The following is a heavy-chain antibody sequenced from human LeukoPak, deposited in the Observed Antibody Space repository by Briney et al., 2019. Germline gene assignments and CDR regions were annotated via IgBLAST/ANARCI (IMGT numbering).Heavy chain of an antibody. V-gene: IGHV3-30*02. CDR2: IRYDGSNK. J-gene: IGHJ4*02. CDR1: GFTFSSYG. CDR3: GKGGIYGDSGDY. D-gene: IGHD4-17*01. Sequence: PGGSLRLSCAASGFTFSSYGMHWVRQAPGKGLEWVAFIRYDGSNKYYADSVKGRFTISRDNSKNTIYLQMNSLRAEDTAVYYCGKGGIYGDSGDYRGQGTLVIVSS.